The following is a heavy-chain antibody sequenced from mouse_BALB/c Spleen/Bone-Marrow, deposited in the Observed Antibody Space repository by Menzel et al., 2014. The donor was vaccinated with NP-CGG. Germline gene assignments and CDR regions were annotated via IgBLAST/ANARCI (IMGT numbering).Heavy chain of an antibody. Sequence: EVQRVESGGGLVQPGGSLKLSCAASGFDFSRYWMSWVRQAPGKGLEWIGGINPDSSTINYTPSLKDKFIISRDNAKNTLYLQKSKVRSEDTALYYCTRLHYYGYSAYWGQGTLVTVST. CDR2: INPDSSTI. D-gene: IGHD1-2*01. J-gene: IGHJ3*01. CDR3: TRLHYYGYSAY. V-gene: IGHV4-1*02. CDR1: GFDFSRYW.